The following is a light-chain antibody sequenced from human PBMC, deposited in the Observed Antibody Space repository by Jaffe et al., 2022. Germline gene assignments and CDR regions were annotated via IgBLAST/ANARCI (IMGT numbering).Light chain of an antibody. CDR3: HQYYTTPYT. J-gene: IGKJ2*01. Sequence: DFVMTQSPDSLAVSLGERATINCKSSQSVLYNSNNKNYLAWYQQKPGQPPKLLIYWASTRESGVPDRFSGSGSGTDFTLTISSLQAEDVAAYYCHQYYTTPYTFGQGTKLEIK. CDR1: QSVLYNSNNKNY. CDR2: WAS. V-gene: IGKV4-1*01.